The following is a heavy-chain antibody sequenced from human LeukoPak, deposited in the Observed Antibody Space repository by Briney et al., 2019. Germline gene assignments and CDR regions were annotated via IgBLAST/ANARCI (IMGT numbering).Heavy chain of an antibody. CDR1: GYSISSGYY. D-gene: IGHD2-2*01. V-gene: IGHV4-38-2*02. J-gene: IGHJ6*03. CDR2: IYHSGST. Sequence: SETLSLTCTVSGYSISSGYYWGWIRQPPGKGLEWIGSIYHSGSTYYNPSLKSRVTISVDTSRNQFSLKLSSVTAADTAVYYCARAMPEPSYYYYMDVWGKGTTVTVSS. CDR3: ARAMPEPSYYYYMDV.